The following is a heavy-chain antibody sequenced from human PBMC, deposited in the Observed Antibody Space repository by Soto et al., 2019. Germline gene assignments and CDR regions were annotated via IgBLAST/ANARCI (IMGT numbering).Heavy chain of an antibody. J-gene: IGHJ4*02. CDR1: GGSISSSSYY. V-gene: IGHV4-39*01. CDR2: IYYSGST. D-gene: IGHD5-12*01. CDR3: ARGSRWLQFY. Sequence: SETLSLTCTVSGGSISSSSYYWGWIRQPPGKGLEWIGSIYYSGSTYYNPSLKSRVTISVDTSKNQFSLKLSSVTAADTAVYYCARGSRWLQFYWGQGTLVTVSS.